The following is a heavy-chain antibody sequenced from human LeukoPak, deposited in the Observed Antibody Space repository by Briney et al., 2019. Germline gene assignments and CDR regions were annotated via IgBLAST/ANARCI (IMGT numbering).Heavy chain of an antibody. D-gene: IGHD3-10*01. V-gene: IGHV1-46*01. CDR2: INPSGGST. CDR3: ARDTFMVRGVIITGRFDY. J-gene: IGHJ4*02. CDR1: GYTFTSYY. Sequence: ASVKVSCKASGYTFTSYYMHWVRPAPGQGLEWMGIINPSGGSTSYAQKFQGRVTMTRDTSTSTVYMELSSLRSEDTAVYYCARDTFMVRGVIITGRFDYWGQGTLVTVSS.